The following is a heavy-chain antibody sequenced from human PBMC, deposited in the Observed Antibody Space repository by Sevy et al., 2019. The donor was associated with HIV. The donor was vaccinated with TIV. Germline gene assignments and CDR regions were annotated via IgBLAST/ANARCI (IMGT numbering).Heavy chain of an antibody. Sequence: GGSLRLSCAASGFTFSSYAMSWVRQAPGKGLEWVSAISGSGGSTYYADSVKGRFTIFRDNSKNTLYLQMNSLRAEDTAVYYCAKGRNLVLRFLEWLLVPSDYWGQGTLVTVSS. D-gene: IGHD3-3*01. CDR1: GFTFSSYA. J-gene: IGHJ4*02. V-gene: IGHV3-23*01. CDR3: AKGRNLVLRFLEWLLVPSDY. CDR2: ISGSGGST.